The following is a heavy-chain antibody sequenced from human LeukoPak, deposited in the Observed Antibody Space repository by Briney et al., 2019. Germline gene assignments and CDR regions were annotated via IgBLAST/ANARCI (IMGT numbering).Heavy chain of an antibody. CDR1: GFTFEDYA. Sequence: GGSLRLSCAASGFTFEDYAIHWVRHAPERGLEWVSLISWDGGSTYYSDSVRGRFTISRDNNRNFVYLQMSALKIEDTAFYYCAKVKSSGYTYGPNFDNWGRGTLVTVSS. CDR2: ISWDGGST. V-gene: IGHV3-43D*03. CDR3: AKVKSSGYTYGPNFDN. J-gene: IGHJ4*02. D-gene: IGHD5-12*01.